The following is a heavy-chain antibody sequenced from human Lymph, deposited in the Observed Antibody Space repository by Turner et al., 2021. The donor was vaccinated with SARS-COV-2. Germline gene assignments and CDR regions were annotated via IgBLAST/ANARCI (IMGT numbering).Heavy chain of an antibody. CDR3: ATDRSSGWPHYYYYTMDV. J-gene: IGHJ6*02. D-gene: IGHD6-19*01. CDR2: FDPEDGKT. CDR1: GYTLTEVS. V-gene: IGHV1-24*01. Sequence: QVQLVQSGAEVKKPGASVKVSCKVSGYTLTEVSMHWVRPAPGKGREWMGGFDPEDGKTIYAQKFQGRVTMTEDTSTDTAYMELSSLRSEDTAGYYCATDRSSGWPHYYYYTMDVWGQGTTVTVSS.